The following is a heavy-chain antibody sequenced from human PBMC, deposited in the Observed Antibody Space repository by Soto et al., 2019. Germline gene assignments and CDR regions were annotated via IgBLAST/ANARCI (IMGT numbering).Heavy chain of an antibody. Sequence: QVQLVQSGAEVKKPGSSVKVSCKASGGTFSSYTISWVRQAPGQGLEWMGRIIPILGIANYAQKFQGRVTLTADKSTSTAYMELSSLRSEDTAVYYCAGYCSSTSCYGYWGQGTLVTVSS. V-gene: IGHV1-69*02. CDR2: IIPILGIA. J-gene: IGHJ4*02. CDR3: AGYCSSTSCYGY. CDR1: GGTFSSYT. D-gene: IGHD2-2*01.